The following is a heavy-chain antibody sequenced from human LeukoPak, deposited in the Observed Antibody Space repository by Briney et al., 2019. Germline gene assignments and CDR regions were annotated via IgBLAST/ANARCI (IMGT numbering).Heavy chain of an antibody. V-gene: IGHV4-4*07. J-gene: IGHJ4*02. CDR3: ARHEDYYDSSYFDY. Sequence: SETLSLTCTVSGGSITNFYWSWIRQPAGKGLEWIGRMYISGSSNHNPSLKSRVTISVDTSKNQFSLRLSSVTAADTAVYYCARHEDYYDSSYFDYWGQGTLVTVSS. D-gene: IGHD3-22*01. CDR2: MYISGSS. CDR1: GGSITNFY.